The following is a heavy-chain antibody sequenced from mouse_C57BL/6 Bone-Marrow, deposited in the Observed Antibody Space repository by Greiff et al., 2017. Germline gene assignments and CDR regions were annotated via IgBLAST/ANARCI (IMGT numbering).Heavy chain of an antibody. D-gene: IGHD2-4*01. J-gene: IGHJ3*01. CDR3: ASVYYEGFAY. CDR1: RFTFSDSF. Sequence: EVRFVGSVRGLEHPVSSMKLSCTPPRFTFSDSFIAFVPPVSEKGLEWVANINYDVGITYYLDSLKSRFIISRDNAKNILYLQMSSLKSEDTATYYCASVYYEGFAYWGQGTLVTVSA. V-gene: IGHV5-16*01. CDR2: INYDVGIT.